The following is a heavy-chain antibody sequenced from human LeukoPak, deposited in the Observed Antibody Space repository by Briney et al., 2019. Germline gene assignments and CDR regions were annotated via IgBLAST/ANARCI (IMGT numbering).Heavy chain of an antibody. V-gene: IGHV4-39*07. CDR1: GGSISSGSYY. Sequence: PSETLSLTCTVSGGSISSGSYYWSWIRQPPGKGLEWIGEINHSGSTNYNPSLKSRVTISVDTSKNQFSLKLSSVTAADTAVYYCARGFFGSGYYGRAYYYYYMDVWGKGTTVTVSS. J-gene: IGHJ6*03. D-gene: IGHD3-22*01. CDR2: INHSGST. CDR3: ARGFFGSGYYGRAYYYYYMDV.